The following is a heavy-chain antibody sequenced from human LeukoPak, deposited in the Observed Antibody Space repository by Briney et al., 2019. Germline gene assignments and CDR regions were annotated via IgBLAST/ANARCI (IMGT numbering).Heavy chain of an antibody. CDR2: ISVYNGNT. J-gene: IGHJ4*02. CDR3: VRMYYDSSGYYSYFDY. Sequence: GSSVKVSCKASGGTFSSYAISWVRQAPGQGLEWMGWISVYNGNTNYAQKLQGRVTMTTDTSTSTAYMDLRSLRSDDTAVYYCVRMYYDSSGYYSYFDYWGQGTLVTVSS. D-gene: IGHD3-22*01. CDR1: GGTFSSYA. V-gene: IGHV1-18*01.